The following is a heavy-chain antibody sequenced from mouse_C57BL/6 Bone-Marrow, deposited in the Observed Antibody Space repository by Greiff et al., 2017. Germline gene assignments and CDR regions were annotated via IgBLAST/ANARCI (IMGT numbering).Heavy chain of an antibody. CDR1: GYTFTSYG. V-gene: IGHV1-81*01. CDR3: ARSNYYGSSYRFAY. D-gene: IGHD1-1*01. Sequence: QVQLQQSGAELARPGASVKLSCKASGYTFTSYGISWVKQRTGQGLEWIGEIYPRSGNTYYNEKFKGKATLTADKSSSTAYMELRSLTSEGSAVYFCARSNYYGSSYRFAYWGQGTLVTVSA. CDR2: IYPRSGNT. J-gene: IGHJ3*01.